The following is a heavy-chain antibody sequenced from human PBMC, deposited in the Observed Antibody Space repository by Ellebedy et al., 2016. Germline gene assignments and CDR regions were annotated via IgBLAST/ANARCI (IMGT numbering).Heavy chain of an antibody. Sequence: SETLSLXXAVSGGSISSYYWSWIRQPPGKGLEWIGYIYYSGSTNYNPSLKSRVTISVDTSKNQFSLKLSSVTAADTAVYYCAREGIRNWFNPWGQGTLVTVSS. D-gene: IGHD3-10*01. J-gene: IGHJ5*02. CDR3: AREGIRNWFNP. V-gene: IGHV4-59*01. CDR2: IYYSGST. CDR1: GGSISSYY.